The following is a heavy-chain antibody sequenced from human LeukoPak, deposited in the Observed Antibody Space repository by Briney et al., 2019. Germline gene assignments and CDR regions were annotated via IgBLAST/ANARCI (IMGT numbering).Heavy chain of an antibody. V-gene: IGHV1-69*01. CDR3: ARPLGYCSSTSCYNDAFDI. CDR2: IIPIFGTA. D-gene: IGHD2-2*01. J-gene: IGHJ3*02. CDR1: GGTFSSYA. Sequence: GSSVKVSCKASGGTFSSYAISWVRQAPGQGLEWMGGIIPIFGTANYAQKFQGRVTITADESTSTAYMELSSLRSEDTAVYYCARPLGYCSSTSCYNDAFDIWGQGTMVTVSS.